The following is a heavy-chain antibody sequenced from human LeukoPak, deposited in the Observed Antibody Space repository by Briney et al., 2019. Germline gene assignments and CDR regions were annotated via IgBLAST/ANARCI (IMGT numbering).Heavy chain of an antibody. CDR1: GYTFTIYA. V-gene: IGHV7-4-1*02. CDR2: INTNTGNP. Sequence: ASVKVSCKASGYTFTIYAMNWVRQSPGQGLEWRGWINTNTGNPTYAQGFTGRFVFSLDTSVSTAYLQISSLKAEDTAVYYCARDAGYSSGWYSWFVPWGQGTLVTVSS. CDR3: ARDAGYSSGWYSWFVP. D-gene: IGHD6-19*01. J-gene: IGHJ5*02.